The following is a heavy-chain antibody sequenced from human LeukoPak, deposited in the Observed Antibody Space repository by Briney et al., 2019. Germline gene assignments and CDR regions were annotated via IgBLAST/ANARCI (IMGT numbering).Heavy chain of an antibody. CDR3: ARGGIAAAMDV. CDR2: INSDGSST. Sequence: PGGSLRLSCAASGFTFSSYWMHWVRQAPGKGLVWVSRINSDGSSTSYADSVKGRFTISRDNAKNTLYLQMNSLRAEDTAVYYCARGGIAAAMDVWGKGTTVTISS. J-gene: IGHJ6*04. CDR1: GFTFSSYW. V-gene: IGHV3-74*01. D-gene: IGHD6-13*01.